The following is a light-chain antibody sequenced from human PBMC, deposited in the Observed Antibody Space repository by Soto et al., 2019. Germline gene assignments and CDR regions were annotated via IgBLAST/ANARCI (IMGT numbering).Light chain of an antibody. CDR1: QSLVYSDGNTY. CDR2: QVS. V-gene: IGKV2-24*01. Sequence: VLTQTPLSSPVTLGQPASISCRSSQSLVYSDGNTYLSWLQQRPGQPPRHLIYQVSKRFSGVPDRFSGSGAGTDFTLKISRVEAEDVGVYSCIQFSHFPRPFGQGTKVEI. CDR3: IQFSHFPRP. J-gene: IGKJ1*01.